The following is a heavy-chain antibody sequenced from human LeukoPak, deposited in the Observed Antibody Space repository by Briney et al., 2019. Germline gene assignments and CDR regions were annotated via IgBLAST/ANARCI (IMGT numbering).Heavy chain of an antibody. J-gene: IGHJ4*02. CDR1: GFTFSSYG. D-gene: IGHD4-23*01. CDR2: IWYDGSNK. V-gene: IGHV3-33*01. Sequence: GGSLRLSCAASGFTFSSYGMHWVRQAPGKGLEWVAVIWYDGSNKYYADSVKGRFTISRDNSKNTLFLQMNSLRAEDTAVYYCARGEYGGGVDYWGQGTLVTVSS. CDR3: ARGEYGGGVDY.